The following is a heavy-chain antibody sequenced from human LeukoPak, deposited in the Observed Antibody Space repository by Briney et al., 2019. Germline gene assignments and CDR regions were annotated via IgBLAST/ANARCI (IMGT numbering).Heavy chain of an antibody. CDR2: ISAYNGNT. D-gene: IGHD1-26*01. V-gene: IGHV1-18*01. CDR1: GGTFSSYA. CDR3: ARVVGATTDY. Sequence: ASVKVSCKASGGTFSSYAISWVRQAPGQGLEWMGWISAYNGNTNYAQKLQGRVTMTTDTSTSTAYMELRSLRSDDTAVYYCARVVGATTDYWGQGTLVTVSS. J-gene: IGHJ4*02.